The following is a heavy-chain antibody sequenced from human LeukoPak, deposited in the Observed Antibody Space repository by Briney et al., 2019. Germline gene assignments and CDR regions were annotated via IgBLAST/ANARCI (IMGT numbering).Heavy chain of an antibody. Sequence: SEALSLTCTVSGGSISSYYGSWIRQPPGKGLEWIGYIYYSGSTNYNPSLKSRVTISVDTSKNQFSLKLSSVTAADTAVYYCARQGQLNFDYWGQGTLVTVSP. CDR1: GGSISSYY. V-gene: IGHV4-59*01. D-gene: IGHD5-18*01. CDR3: ARQGQLNFDY. CDR2: IYYSGST. J-gene: IGHJ4*02.